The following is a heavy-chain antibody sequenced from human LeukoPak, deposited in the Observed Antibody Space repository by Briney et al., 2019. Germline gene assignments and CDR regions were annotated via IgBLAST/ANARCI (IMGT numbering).Heavy chain of an antibody. CDR2: INPSTGNP. D-gene: IGHD5-24*01. CDR3: SLTSEMSTVILDY. V-gene: IGHV7-4-1*02. CDR1: GYKFTSFS. J-gene: IGHJ4*02. Sequence: ASVKVSCKGTGYKFTSFSINWVRQAPGQGLQYLGWINPSTGNPTYAPGFTGRFVFSLDTSVSTAYLHISSLKAEDTAVYYCSLTSEMSTVILDYWGQGTQVTVSS.